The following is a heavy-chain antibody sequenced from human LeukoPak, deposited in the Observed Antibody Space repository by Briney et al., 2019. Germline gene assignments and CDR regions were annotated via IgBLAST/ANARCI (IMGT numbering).Heavy chain of an antibody. D-gene: IGHD6-13*01. Sequence: PSETLSLTCTVSGGSISSYYWSWIRQPPGKGLEWIGYIYYSGSTNYNLSLKSRVTISVDTSKNQFSLKLSSVTAADTAVYYCVRVLPTRKAAATNWFDPWGQGTLVTVSS. J-gene: IGHJ5*02. CDR2: IYYSGST. V-gene: IGHV4-59*01. CDR3: VRVLPTRKAAATNWFDP. CDR1: GGSISSYY.